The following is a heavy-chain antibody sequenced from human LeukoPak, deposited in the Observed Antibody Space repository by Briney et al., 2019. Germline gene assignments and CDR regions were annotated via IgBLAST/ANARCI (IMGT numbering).Heavy chain of an antibody. J-gene: IGHJ6*02. CDR2: IKQDGSEK. D-gene: IGHD3-22*01. V-gene: IGHV3-7*04. CDR3: ARCRDDSRGYYYYYGMDV. Sequence: GGSLILSCAASGFTFSGSWMTWVRQAPGKGLEWVANIKQDGSEKYYVDSVKGRFTISRDNANNSLYLQMNSLRAEDTAVYYCARCRDDSRGYYYYYGMDVWGQGTTVTVSS. CDR1: GFTFSGSW.